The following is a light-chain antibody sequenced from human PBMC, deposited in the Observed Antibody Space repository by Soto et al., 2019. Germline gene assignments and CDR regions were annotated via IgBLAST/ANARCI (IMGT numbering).Light chain of an antibody. CDR2: GAS. CDR1: QSVSSN. CDR3: QQYDNWPKT. J-gene: IGKJ1*01. Sequence: EIVMTQSPATLSVSPLEIATLSFRASQSVSSNLAWYQQKPGQAPRLLIYGASTRATGIPARFSGSGSGTEFTLTISSLQSEDFAVYYCQQYDNWPKTFGQGTKVDIK. V-gene: IGKV3-15*01.